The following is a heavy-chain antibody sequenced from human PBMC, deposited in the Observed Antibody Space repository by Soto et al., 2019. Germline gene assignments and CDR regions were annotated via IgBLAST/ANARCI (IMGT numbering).Heavy chain of an antibody. Sequence: GGSLRLSCAASGFTFSSYAMSWVRQAPGKGLEWVSAISGSGGSTYYADSVKGRFTISRDNSKNTLYLQMNSLRAEDTAVYYCAEDPIQLWSVVPYYGMDVWGQGTTVTVSS. CDR3: AEDPIQLWSVVPYYGMDV. D-gene: IGHD5-18*01. J-gene: IGHJ6*02. CDR2: ISGSGGST. V-gene: IGHV3-23*01. CDR1: GFTFSSYA.